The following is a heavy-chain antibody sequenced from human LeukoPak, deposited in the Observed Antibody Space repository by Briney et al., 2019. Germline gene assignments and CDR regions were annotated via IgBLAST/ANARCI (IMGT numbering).Heavy chain of an antibody. CDR3: AKEGVVVPAAIDDAFDI. Sequence: GGSLRLSCAASGFTFSSYAMSWVRQAPGKGLEWVSAISGSGGSTYYADSVKGRFTISRDNSKNTLYLQMNSLRAEDTAVYYCAKEGVVVPAAIDDAFDIWGQGTMVTVSS. CDR2: ISGSGGST. D-gene: IGHD2-2*02. J-gene: IGHJ3*02. V-gene: IGHV3-23*01. CDR1: GFTFSSYA.